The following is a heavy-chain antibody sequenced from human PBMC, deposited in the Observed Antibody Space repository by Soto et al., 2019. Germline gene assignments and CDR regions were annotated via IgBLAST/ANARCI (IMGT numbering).Heavy chain of an antibody. CDR2: ISSRSDI. J-gene: IGHJ6*02. CDR1: GFTFSSYA. CDR3: AREYTAWPLAYGLDV. Sequence: GGSMRLSCAASGFTFSSYAINWVRQAPGKGLEWVSSISSRSDIYYADSVKGRFTISRDNAKNSVSLQMNSLRAEDTAVYYCAREYTAWPLAYGLDVWGQGTTVTVSS. V-gene: IGHV3-21*01. D-gene: IGHD2-2*02.